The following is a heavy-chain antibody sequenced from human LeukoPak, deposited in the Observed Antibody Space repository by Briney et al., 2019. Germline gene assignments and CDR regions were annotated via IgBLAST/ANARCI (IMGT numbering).Heavy chain of an antibody. J-gene: IGHJ3*02. D-gene: IGHD3-22*01. Sequence: GGSLRLSCAASGYTFDDYAMHWVRHAPGKGLEWVSGISWNSGSIGYADSVKGRFTISRDNAKNSLYLQMNSLRAKDTALYYCAKPLYYYDSSGYHGTNAFDIWGQGTMVTVSS. CDR1: GYTFDDYA. CDR3: AKPLYYYDSSGYHGTNAFDI. CDR2: ISWNSGSI. V-gene: IGHV3-9*01.